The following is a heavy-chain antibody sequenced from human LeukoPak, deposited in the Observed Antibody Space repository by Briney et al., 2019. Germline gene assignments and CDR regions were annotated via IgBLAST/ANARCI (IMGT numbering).Heavy chain of an antibody. D-gene: IGHD4-17*01. Sequence: GGSLRLSCAASGFTFSSNSMNWVRQAPGKGLEWVSYISSTGGTIYYADSMKGRFTISRDNAKNSLYLQMNSLRVEDTAVYYCARDNDYEGNFDYWGQGTLVTVSS. CDR3: ARDNDYEGNFDY. V-gene: IGHV3-48*04. CDR1: GFTFSSNS. CDR2: ISSTGGTI. J-gene: IGHJ4*02.